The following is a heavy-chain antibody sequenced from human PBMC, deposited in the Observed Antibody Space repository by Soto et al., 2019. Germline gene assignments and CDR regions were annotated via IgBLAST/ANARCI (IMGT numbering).Heavy chain of an antibody. V-gene: IGHV3-23*01. CDR2: VSANGQGI. CDR1: GFTFISSA. D-gene: IGHD3-10*01. Sequence: LRLSCAGSGFTFISSAISWVRQAPGKGLEWVSAVSANGQGIYYADSVRGRFTISRDNSKNTVFLHMDSLSAEDTAVYYCAKDRHYPRDYFHYWGQGTLVTVSS. J-gene: IGHJ4*02. CDR3: AKDRHYPRDYFHY.